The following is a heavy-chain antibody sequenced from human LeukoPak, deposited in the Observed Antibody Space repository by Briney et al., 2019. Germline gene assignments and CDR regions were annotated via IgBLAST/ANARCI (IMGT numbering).Heavy chain of an antibody. Sequence: ASVKVSCKASGYTFTSYGINWVRQAPGQGLEWMGWISGYNGNTNYAQKLQGRVTMTTDTSTSTSYLELRSLRSDDTAVYYCARDEYASSWYYFDYWGQGTLVTVSS. D-gene: IGHD6-13*01. V-gene: IGHV1-18*01. CDR2: ISGYNGNT. CDR1: GYTFTSYG. CDR3: ARDEYASSWYYFDY. J-gene: IGHJ4*02.